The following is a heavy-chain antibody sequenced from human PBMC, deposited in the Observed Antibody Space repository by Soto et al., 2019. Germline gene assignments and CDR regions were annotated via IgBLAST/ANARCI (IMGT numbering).Heavy chain of an antibody. J-gene: IGHJ4*02. CDR2: INGVNGNT. CDR1: GYTFRAYS. CDR3: ARGSNAGLDY. Sequence: QVQVVQSGAEVNKPGASVKVSCKASGYTFRAYSMNWVRQAPGQRLEWMGWINGVNGNTEYSQTFQGRVTITRDTSASIAYMELSSLRPEDTAVYYCARGSNAGLDYWGQGTLFTVSS. D-gene: IGHD4-4*01. V-gene: IGHV1-3*01.